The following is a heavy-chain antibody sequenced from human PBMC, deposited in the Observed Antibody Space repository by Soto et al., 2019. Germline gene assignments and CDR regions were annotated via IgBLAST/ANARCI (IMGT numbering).Heavy chain of an antibody. D-gene: IGHD6-13*01. Sequence: QVQLVQSGAEVKKPGSSVKVSCKASGGTFSSYTISWVRQAPGQGLEWMGRIIPILGIANYAQKYQGRVTITADKSTSTAYMELSSLRSEDTAVYYCARVDLGSSWYVSWGQGTLVTVSS. CDR3: ARVDLGSSWYVS. V-gene: IGHV1-69*02. CDR2: IIPILGIA. CDR1: GGTFSSYT. J-gene: IGHJ5*01.